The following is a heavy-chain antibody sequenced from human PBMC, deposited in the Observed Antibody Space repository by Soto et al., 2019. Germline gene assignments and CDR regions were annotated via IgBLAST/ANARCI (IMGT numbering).Heavy chain of an antibody. CDR2: FDPEDGET. D-gene: IGHD3-10*01. CDR1: GYTLTELS. J-gene: IGHJ6*02. Sequence: ASVKVSCKVPGYTLTELSMHWVRQAPGKGLEWMGGFDPEDGETIYAQKFQGRVTMTEDTSTDTAYMELSSLRSEDTAVYYCATRGYRGSGMDVWGQGTTVTVSS. CDR3: ATRGYRGSGMDV. V-gene: IGHV1-24*01.